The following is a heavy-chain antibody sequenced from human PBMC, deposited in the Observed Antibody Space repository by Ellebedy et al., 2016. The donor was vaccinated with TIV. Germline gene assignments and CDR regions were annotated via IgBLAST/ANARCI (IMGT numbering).Heavy chain of an antibody. CDR2: IFPADAET. CDR3: ASLPYGSGRYGAFEI. Sequence: GGSLRLXXTGSGYTVPNYWIGCVRQMPGKGLEWMGIIFPADAETTYSPSFEGQVTISADKSIDAAYLQWSSLKASDTAMYYCASLPYGSGRYGAFEIWGQGTMVTVSS. V-gene: IGHV5-51*01. J-gene: IGHJ3*02. CDR1: GYTVPNYW. D-gene: IGHD3-10*01.